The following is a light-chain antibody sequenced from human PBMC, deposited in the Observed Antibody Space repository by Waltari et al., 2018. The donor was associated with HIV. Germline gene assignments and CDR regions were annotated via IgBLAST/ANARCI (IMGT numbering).Light chain of an antibody. Sequence: QTVVTQQPSLPLSPGGTVTLPCASRTGAVHRGTYPTWFQQKPGQPPRGLIYSTSNKNSWTPARFSGSLLGGKAALTLSGVQPEDEAEYYCLLYYGGAQRYVFGTGTKVTVL. J-gene: IGLJ1*01. CDR2: STS. CDR1: TGAVHRGTY. V-gene: IGLV7-43*01. CDR3: LLYYGGAQRYV.